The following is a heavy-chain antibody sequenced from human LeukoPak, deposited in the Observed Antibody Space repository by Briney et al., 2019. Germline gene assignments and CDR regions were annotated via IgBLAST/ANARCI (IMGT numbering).Heavy chain of an antibody. CDR1: GGSFSGYY. CDR3: ARNPYYDFWSGYSGGVYYYGMDV. Sequence: PSETLSLTCAVYGGSFSGYYWSWIRQPPGKGLEWIGEINHSGSTNYNPSLKSRVTISVDTSKNQFSLKLSSVTAADTAVYYCARNPYYDFWSGYSGGVYYYGMDVWGQGTTVTVSS. J-gene: IGHJ6*02. V-gene: IGHV4-34*01. D-gene: IGHD3-3*01. CDR2: INHSGST.